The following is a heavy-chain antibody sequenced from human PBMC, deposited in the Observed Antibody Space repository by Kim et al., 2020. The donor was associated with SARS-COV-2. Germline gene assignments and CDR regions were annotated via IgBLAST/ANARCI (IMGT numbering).Heavy chain of an antibody. CDR2: ISGSADST. D-gene: IGHD3-10*01. CDR3: VKKMLQGRSYWVSDY. CDR1: GFTFRNYD. V-gene: IGHV3-23*01. J-gene: IGHJ4*01. Sequence: GGSLRLSCEASGFTFRNYDINWVRQAPLKGLEWVSGISGSADSTYYAHSVKGRFTVTRDNSKKTVYLQMKSLRVEDSAIYYCVKKMLQGRSYWVSDYWG.